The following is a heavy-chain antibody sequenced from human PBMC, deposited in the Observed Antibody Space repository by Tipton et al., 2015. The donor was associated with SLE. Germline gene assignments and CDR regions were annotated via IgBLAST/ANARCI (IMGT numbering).Heavy chain of an antibody. CDR2: IYYSGST. Sequence: LTCAVYGGSFSGHYWSWIRQSPGKGLEWIGYIYYSGSTNYHPPLKRRVTVSVDTSKNQFSLKLSSVTAADTAVDYCSKGGPDSSGDDYWGQGTLVTVSS. J-gene: IGHJ4*02. V-gene: IGHV4-59*11. D-gene: IGHD3-22*01. CDR1: GGSFSGHY. CDR3: SKGGPDSSGDDY.